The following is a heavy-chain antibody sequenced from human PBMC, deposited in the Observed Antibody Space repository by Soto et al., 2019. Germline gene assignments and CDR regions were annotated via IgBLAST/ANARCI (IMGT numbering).Heavy chain of an antibody. CDR1: GYTFTTYD. Sequence: ASVKVSCKASGYTFTTYDSSWVRQATGQGLEWMGWMNPYSGNTGYAQKFQGRVTVTRNTSISTVYMELSGLRPDDTAVYYCARRKERSGPHYFDYWGQGSQVTVSS. D-gene: IGHD6-25*01. CDR3: ARRKERSGPHYFDY. J-gene: IGHJ4*02. CDR2: MNPYSGNT. V-gene: IGHV1-8*01.